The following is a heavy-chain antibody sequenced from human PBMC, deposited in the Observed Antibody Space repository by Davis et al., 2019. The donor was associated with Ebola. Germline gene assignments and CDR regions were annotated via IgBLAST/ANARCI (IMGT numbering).Heavy chain of an antibody. D-gene: IGHD3-3*01. J-gene: IGHJ6*02. CDR3: ARDPHFVLRSIGYYGMDV. CDR2: ISSSSSYI. CDR1: GFTFSSYS. V-gene: IGHV3-21*05. Sequence: GESLKISCAASGFTFSSYSMNWVRQAPGKGLEWVSYISSSSSYIYYADSVKGRFTISRDNAKNSLYLQMNSLRAEDTAVYYCARDPHFVLRSIGYYGMDVWGQGTTVTVSS.